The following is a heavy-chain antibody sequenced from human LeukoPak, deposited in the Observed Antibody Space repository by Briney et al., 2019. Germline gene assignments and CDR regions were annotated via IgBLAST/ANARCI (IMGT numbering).Heavy chain of an antibody. J-gene: IGHJ4*02. CDR2: LYYSGSA. Sequence: SETLSLTCTVSGGSISSGGYYWSWIRQHPGKGLEWIGYLYYSGSAYYNPSLKSRVTMSVDTSKNQFSLKVTSVTAADTAVYYCARGPLPPYDSESSPPYFDYWGQGTLVTVSS. D-gene: IGHD3-10*01. V-gene: IGHV4-31*03. CDR3: ARGPLPPYDSESSPPYFDY. CDR1: GGSISSGGYY.